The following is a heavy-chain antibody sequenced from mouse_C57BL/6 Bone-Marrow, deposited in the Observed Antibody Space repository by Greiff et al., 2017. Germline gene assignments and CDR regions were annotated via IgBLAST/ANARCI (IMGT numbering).Heavy chain of an antibody. V-gene: IGHV1-64*01. CDR2: IYPSSGST. Sequence: QVQLQQSGPELVKPGASVKLSCKASGYTFTSYDINWVKQRPGQGLEWIGWIYPSSGSTNYNEKFKSKATLTVDKSSSTAYMQLSSLTSEDSAVYYSAPAYLDYWGQGTTLTVSS. CDR3: APAYLDY. J-gene: IGHJ2*01. CDR1: GYTFTSYD.